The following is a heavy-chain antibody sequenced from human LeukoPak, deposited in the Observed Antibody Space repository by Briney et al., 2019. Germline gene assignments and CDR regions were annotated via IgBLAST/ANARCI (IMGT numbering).Heavy chain of an antibody. CDR3: ARGLLDGYTHPAAFDI. V-gene: IGHV4-59*01. J-gene: IGHJ3*02. CDR1: GVSISTYY. CDR2: IYYSGST. D-gene: IGHD5-24*01. Sequence: NPSETLSLNSTVSGVSISTYYWIWIRQPPGQGLEWSGNIYYSGSTNYNTSLKSRVTISVDTSKNHFSLKLSSVTAADTAVYYCARGLLDGYTHPAAFDIWGQGTMVTVSS.